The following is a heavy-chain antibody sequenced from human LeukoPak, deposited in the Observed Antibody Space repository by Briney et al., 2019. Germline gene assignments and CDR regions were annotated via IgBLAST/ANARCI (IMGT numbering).Heavy chain of an antibody. CDR3: ARVAAADPHYYYHYGMDV. J-gene: IGHJ6*02. V-gene: IGHV4-59*01. CDR2: IYYSGST. Sequence: PSETLSLTCTVSGGSISSYYWSWIRQPPGKGLEWIGYIYYSGSTNYNPSLKSRVTISVDTSKNQFSLKLSSVTAADTAVYYCARVAAADPHYYYHYGMDVWGQGTTVTVSS. D-gene: IGHD6-13*01. CDR1: GGSISSYY.